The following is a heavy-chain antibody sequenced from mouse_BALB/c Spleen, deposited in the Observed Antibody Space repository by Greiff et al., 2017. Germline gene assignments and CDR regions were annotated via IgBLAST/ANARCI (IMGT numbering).Heavy chain of an antibody. D-gene: IGHD2-3*01. V-gene: IGHV5-17*02. Sequence: EVMLVESGGGLVQPGGSRKLSCAASGFTFSSFGMHWVRQAPEKGLEWVAYISSGSSTIYYADTVKGRFTISRDNPKNTLFLQMTSLRSEDTAMYYCARGIDGYPYAMDYWGQGTSVTVSS. CDR3: ARGIDGYPYAMDY. CDR1: GFTFSSFG. J-gene: IGHJ4*01. CDR2: ISSGSSTI.